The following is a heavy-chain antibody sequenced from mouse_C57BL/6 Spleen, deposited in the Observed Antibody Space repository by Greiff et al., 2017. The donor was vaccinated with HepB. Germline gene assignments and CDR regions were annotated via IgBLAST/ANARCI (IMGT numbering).Heavy chain of an antibody. CDR1: GFTFTDYY. CDR2: IRNKANGYTT. V-gene: IGHV7-3*01. Sequence: DVKLVESGGGLVQPGGSLSLSCAASGFTFTDYYMSWVRQPPGKALEWLGFIRNKANGYTTEYSASVKGRFTISRDNSQSILYLQMNALRAEDSATYYCVRYPYDYDGYAMDYWGQGTSVTVSS. D-gene: IGHD2-4*01. J-gene: IGHJ4*01. CDR3: VRYPYDYDGYAMDY.